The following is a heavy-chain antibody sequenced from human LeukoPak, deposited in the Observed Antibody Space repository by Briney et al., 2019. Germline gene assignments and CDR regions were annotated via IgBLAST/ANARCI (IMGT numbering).Heavy chain of an antibody. J-gene: IGHJ6*02. CDR3: ARGARRVYYYYGMDV. D-gene: IGHD1-14*01. CDR2: IYYSRST. Sequence: SETLSLTCTVSGGSISSYYWSWIRQPPGKGLEWIGYIYYSRSTNYNPSLKSRVTISVDTSKNQFSLKLSSVTAADTAVYYCARGARRVYYYYGMDVWGQGTTVTVSS. V-gene: IGHV4-59*01. CDR1: GGSISSYY.